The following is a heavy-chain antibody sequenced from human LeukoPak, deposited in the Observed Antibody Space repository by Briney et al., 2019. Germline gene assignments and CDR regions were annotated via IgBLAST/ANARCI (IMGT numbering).Heavy chain of an antibody. CDR3: AKEYGSGTHRNRFDY. D-gene: IGHD3-10*01. Sequence: AGGSLRLSCAASGFTFDDYAMHWVRQAPGKGLEWVSLISWDGGGTYYADSVKGRFTISRDNSKNSLYLQMNSLRAEDTAVYFCAKEYGSGTHRNRFDYWGQGTLVTVSS. CDR2: ISWDGGGT. V-gene: IGHV3-43D*03. J-gene: IGHJ4*02. CDR1: GFTFDDYA.